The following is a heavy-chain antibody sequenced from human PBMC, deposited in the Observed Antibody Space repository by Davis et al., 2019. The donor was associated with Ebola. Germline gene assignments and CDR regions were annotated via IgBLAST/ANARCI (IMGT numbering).Heavy chain of an antibody. CDR2: IIPIFGTT. Sequence: SVKVSCKASGGTFSSYAVSWVRQAPGQGLEWMGGIIPIFGTTNYAQKFQGRVTITADESTGTAYMEMNSLRSEDTAVYYCARGSGYYGSGSFLRWGQGTLVTVSS. CDR3: ARGSGYYGSGSFLR. V-gene: IGHV1-69*13. J-gene: IGHJ4*02. D-gene: IGHD3-10*01. CDR1: GGTFSSYA.